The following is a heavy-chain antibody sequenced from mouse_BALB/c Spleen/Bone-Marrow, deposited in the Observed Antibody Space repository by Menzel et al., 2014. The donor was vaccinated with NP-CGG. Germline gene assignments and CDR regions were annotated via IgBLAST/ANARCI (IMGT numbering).Heavy chain of an antibody. V-gene: IGHV1-67*01. Sequence: QVQLQQPGPELVRPGVSVKISCKGSGYTFTDYAMHRVKQSHAKSLEWIGVISTYSGNTNYNQKFKGKATMTVDKSSSTAYMELARLTSEDSAIYYCANDYYWYFDVWGAGTTVTVSS. J-gene: IGHJ1*01. CDR3: ANDYYWYFDV. D-gene: IGHD2-4*01. CDR1: GYTFTDYA. CDR2: ISTYSGNT.